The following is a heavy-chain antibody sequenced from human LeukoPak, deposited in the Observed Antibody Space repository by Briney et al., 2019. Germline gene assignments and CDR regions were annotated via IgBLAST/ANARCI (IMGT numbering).Heavy chain of an antibody. CDR3: ARGYSYGGAYYFDY. CDR2: ISSSSSTI. Sequence: GGSLRLSCAASGFTFSSYSMNWVRQAPGKGLEWVSYISSSSSTIYYADSVKGRFTISRDNAKNSLYLQMNSLRAEDTAVYYCARGYSYGGAYYFDYWGQGTLVTVSS. CDR1: GFTFSSYS. V-gene: IGHV3-48*04. J-gene: IGHJ4*02. D-gene: IGHD5-18*01.